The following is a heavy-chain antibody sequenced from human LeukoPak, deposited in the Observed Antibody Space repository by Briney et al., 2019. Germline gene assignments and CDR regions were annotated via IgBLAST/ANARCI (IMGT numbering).Heavy chain of an antibody. CDR3: ARPYGSGSYYNERYRYNWFDP. CDR1: GGSFSGYY. CDR2: INHSGST. D-gene: IGHD3-10*01. J-gene: IGHJ5*02. Sequence: SETLSLTCAVYGGSFSGYYWSWIRQPPGKGLEWIGEINHSGSTNYNPSLKSRVTISVDTSKNQFSLKLSSVTAADTAVYYCARPYGSGSYYNERYRYNWFDPWGQGTLVTVSS. V-gene: IGHV4-34*01.